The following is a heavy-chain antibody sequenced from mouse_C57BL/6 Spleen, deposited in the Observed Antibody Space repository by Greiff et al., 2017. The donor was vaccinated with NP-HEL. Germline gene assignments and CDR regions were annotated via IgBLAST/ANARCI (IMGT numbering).Heavy chain of an antibody. CDR1: GYTFTSYW. V-gene: IGHV1-50*01. J-gene: IGHJ3*01. Sequence: QVQLQQPGAELVKPGASVKLSCKASGYTFTSYWMQWVKQRPGQGLEWIGAIDPSDSYTNYNQKFKGKATLTVDTSSSTAYMQLSSLTSEDSAVYSWASSAFYYEYDVRFAYWGQGTLVTVSA. CDR3: ASSAFYYEYDVRFAY. D-gene: IGHD2-4*01. CDR2: IDPSDSYT.